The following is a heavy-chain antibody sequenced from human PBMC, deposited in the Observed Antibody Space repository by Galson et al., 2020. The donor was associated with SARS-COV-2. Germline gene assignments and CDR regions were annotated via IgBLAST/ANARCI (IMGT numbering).Heavy chain of an antibody. D-gene: IGHD2-21*01. J-gene: IGHJ3*02. Sequence: HGEALKTSCKGSGYSCTTYWIGWLRQTPQKGVEWRGIIYPGDSDNTYTPSFQGEATISVDKSMSTAYLQWSSLKASETASYYCARQRFVDWCNDALDIWGQGTMVTVSS. CDR1: GYSCTTYW. CDR2: IYPGDSDN. V-gene: IGHV5-51*01. CDR3: ARQRFVDWCNDALDI.